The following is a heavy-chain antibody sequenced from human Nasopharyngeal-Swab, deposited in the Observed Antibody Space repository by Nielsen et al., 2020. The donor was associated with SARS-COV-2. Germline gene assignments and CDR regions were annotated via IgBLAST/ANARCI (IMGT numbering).Heavy chain of an antibody. D-gene: IGHD4-23*01. J-gene: IGHJ4*02. CDR2: IKQDGSEK. CDR1: GFTFSSYW. V-gene: IGHV3-7*01. CDR3: ARGSGGNSFRWVLGKTPAYYFDY. Sequence: GESLKISCAASGFTFSSYWMSWARQAPGKGLEWVANIKQDGSEKYYVDSVKGRFTISRDNAKNSLYLQMNSLRAEDTAVYYCARGSGGNSFRWVLGKTPAYYFDYWGQGTLVTVSS.